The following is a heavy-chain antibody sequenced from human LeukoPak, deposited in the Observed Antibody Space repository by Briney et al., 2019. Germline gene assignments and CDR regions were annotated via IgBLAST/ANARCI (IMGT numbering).Heavy chain of an antibody. J-gene: IGHJ5*02. CDR3: ARGGRIAVAGRVRNWFDP. D-gene: IGHD6-19*01. CDR1: GFTLRTYG. Sequence: GGSLRLSCVASGFTLRTYGMHWVRQAPGKGLDWVAGIQNDGSKKYYADSVKGRFTISREDSKNTLYLQMNSLRAEDTAVYYCARGGRIAVAGRVRNWFDPWGQGTLVTVSS. CDR2: IQNDGSKK. V-gene: IGHV3-33*01.